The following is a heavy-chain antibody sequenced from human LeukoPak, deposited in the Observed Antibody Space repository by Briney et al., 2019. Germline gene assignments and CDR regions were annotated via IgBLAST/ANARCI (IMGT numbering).Heavy chain of an antibody. J-gene: IGHJ3*02. CDR1: GFTFSSYW. Sequence: GGSLRLSCAASGFTFSSYWMSWVRQAPGKGLEWVANIKQDGSEKYYVGSVKGRFTISRDNAKNSLYLQMNSLRAEDTAVYYCARHIKYRSDAFDIWGQGTMVTVSS. CDR2: IKQDGSEK. CDR3: ARHIKYRSDAFDI. D-gene: IGHD2-2*01. V-gene: IGHV3-7*01.